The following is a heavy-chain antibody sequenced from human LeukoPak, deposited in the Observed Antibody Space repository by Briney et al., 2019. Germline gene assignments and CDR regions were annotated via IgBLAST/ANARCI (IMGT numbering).Heavy chain of an antibody. V-gene: IGHV4-4*09. CDR2: IYTSGST. Sequence: SETLSLTCTVSGGSISSYYWSWIRQPPGKGLEWIGYIYTSGSTNYNPSLKSRVTISVDTSKNQFSLKLSSVTAADTAVYYCAGQRGMEPDTSDWFDPWGQGTLVTVSS. CDR1: GGSISSYY. CDR3: AGQRGMEPDTSDWFDP. D-gene: IGHD1-1*01. J-gene: IGHJ5*02.